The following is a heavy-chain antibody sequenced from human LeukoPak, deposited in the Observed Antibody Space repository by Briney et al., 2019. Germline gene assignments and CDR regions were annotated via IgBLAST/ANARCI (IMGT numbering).Heavy chain of an antibody. CDR1: GFTVSSNY. Sequence: QPGGSLRLSCAASGFTVSSNYMSWVRQAPGKGLEWVSVIYSGGSTYYADSVKGRFTISRDNSKNTLYLQMGSLRAEDMAVYYCARGGGSSIAARRGYFDYWGQGTLVTVSS. CDR2: IYSGGST. CDR3: ARGGGSSIAARRGYFDY. J-gene: IGHJ4*02. D-gene: IGHD6-6*01. V-gene: IGHV3-66*01.